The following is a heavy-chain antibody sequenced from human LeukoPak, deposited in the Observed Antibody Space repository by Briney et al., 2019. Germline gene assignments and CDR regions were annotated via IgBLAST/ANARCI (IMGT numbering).Heavy chain of an antibody. CDR2: ISAYNGNT. Sequence: GASVKVSCKASGYTFTSYGISWVRQAPGQGLEWRGWISAYNGNTNYAQMLQGRVTMTTDTSTSTVYMELRRLRSEDTAMYYCAREGPFGSSWGLYYYYYGMDVWGQGTTVTVSS. D-gene: IGHD1-26*01. CDR3: AREGPFGSSWGLYYYYYGMDV. V-gene: IGHV1-18*01. CDR1: GYTFTSYG. J-gene: IGHJ6*02.